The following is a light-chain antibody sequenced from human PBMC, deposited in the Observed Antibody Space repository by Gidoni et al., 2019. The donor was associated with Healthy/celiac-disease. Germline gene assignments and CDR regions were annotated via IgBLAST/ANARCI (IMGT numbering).Light chain of an antibody. CDR2: AAS. V-gene: IGKV1-39*01. CDR3: QQNYSTRT. Sequence: DIQMTQSPSSLSASVGDRVTITCRASQSISSYLNWYQQKPGKAPKLLVYAASSLQSGVPSRFSSSGSGTDFTLTISSLQPEDFTTYYCQQNYSTRTFGQGTKVEIK. J-gene: IGKJ1*01. CDR1: QSISSY.